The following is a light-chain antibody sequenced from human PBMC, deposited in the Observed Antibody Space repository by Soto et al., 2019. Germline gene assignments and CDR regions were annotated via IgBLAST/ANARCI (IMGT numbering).Light chain of an antibody. CDR2: GNR. Sequence: QSVLTQPPSVSGAPGPRVTLSCTGNSSNLGAGYDVHWYKQVPGAAPKLVIFGNRNRPSGVPERFSGSKSGTSASLAITGLQAEDEADYYCQAYDYSLTASVFGGGTKRTVL. CDR1: SSNLGAGYD. J-gene: IGLJ3*02. V-gene: IGLV1-40*01. CDR3: QAYDYSLTASV.